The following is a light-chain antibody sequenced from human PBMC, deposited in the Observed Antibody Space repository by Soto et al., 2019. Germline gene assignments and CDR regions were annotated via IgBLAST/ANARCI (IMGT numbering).Light chain of an antibody. CDR1: QSVSSN. V-gene: IGKV3-15*01. CDR2: GAS. J-gene: IGKJ1*01. CDR3: QQYNNWPPWT. Sequence: EIVMTQSPDTLSVSPGERATLSCRASQSVSSNLAWYQQKPGQAPRLLIYGASTRATGIPARFSGSGSGTEFTLNISSLQSEDFAVYYCQQYNNWPPWTFGQGTKVEIK.